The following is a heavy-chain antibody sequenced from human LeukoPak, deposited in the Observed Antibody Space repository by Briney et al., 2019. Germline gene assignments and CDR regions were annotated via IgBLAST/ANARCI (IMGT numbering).Heavy chain of an antibody. J-gene: IGHJ4*02. CDR2: ISSSSSYI. CDR1: GFTFSSYS. V-gene: IGHV3-21*01. D-gene: IGHD6-13*01. CDR3: ARGRNFIAAAGYDY. Sequence: PGGSLRLSCAASGFTFSSYSMNWVRQAPGKGLEWVSSISSSSSYIYYADLVKGRFTISRDNAKNSLYLQMNSLRAEDTAVYYCARGRNFIAAAGYDYWGQGTLVTVSS.